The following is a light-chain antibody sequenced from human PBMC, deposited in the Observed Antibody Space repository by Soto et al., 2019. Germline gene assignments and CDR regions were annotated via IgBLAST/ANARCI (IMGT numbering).Light chain of an antibody. Sequence: EIVLTQSPATLSLSLGDRATLSCRASQSVSSYLDWYQQKPGQAPRLLIYDASNRATGIPARFSGSGSGTDFTLTIHSLEPEDLAVYQCQQRSSWALTCGGGPKVEIK. J-gene: IGKJ4*02. CDR2: DAS. CDR3: QQRSSWALT. CDR1: QSVSSY. V-gene: IGKV3-11*01.